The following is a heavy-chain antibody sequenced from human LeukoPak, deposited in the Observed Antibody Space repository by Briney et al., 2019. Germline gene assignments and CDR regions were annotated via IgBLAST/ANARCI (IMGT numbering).Heavy chain of an antibody. D-gene: IGHD5-24*01. CDR1: GFTFGDHA. CDR3: TRGPTHQWLYYGMDV. V-gene: IGHV3-49*04. CDR2: IRSKSYGGTT. J-gene: IGHJ6*02. Sequence: GGSLRLSCTTSGFTFGDHAMSWVRQAPGKGLEWVGFIRSKSYGGTTECAASVKGRFTISRDDSKSIAYLQMDSLKTDDTAMYYCTRGPTHQWLYYGMDVWGQGTTVTVSS.